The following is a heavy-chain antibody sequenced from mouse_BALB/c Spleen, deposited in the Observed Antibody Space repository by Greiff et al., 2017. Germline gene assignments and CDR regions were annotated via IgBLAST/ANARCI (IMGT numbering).Heavy chain of an antibody. CDR2: IHYSGST. D-gene: IGHD1-1*01. Sequence: VQLKQSGPDLVKPSQSLSLTCTVTGYSITSGYCWHWLRQFPGNKLEWMGYIHYSGSTNYNPSLKSRISITRDTSKNQFFLQLNSVTTEDTATYYCARPFITTVVEGMDYWGQGTSVTVSS. CDR3: ARPFITTVVEGMDY. CDR1: GYSITSGYC. V-gene: IGHV3-1*02. J-gene: IGHJ4*01.